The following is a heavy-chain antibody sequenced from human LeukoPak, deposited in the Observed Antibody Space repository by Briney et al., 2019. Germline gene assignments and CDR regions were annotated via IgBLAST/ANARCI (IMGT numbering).Heavy chain of an antibody. J-gene: IGHJ4*02. CDR1: GFTFSSYW. D-gene: IGHD6-19*01. V-gene: IGHV3-7*01. Sequence: GGSLRLSCAASGFTFSSYWMSRVRQAPGKGLEWVANIKQDGSEKYYVDSVKGRFTISRDNAKNSLYLQMNSLRAEDTAVYYCARDDIAVAAPFDYWGQGTLVTVSS. CDR3: ARDDIAVAAPFDY. CDR2: IKQDGSEK.